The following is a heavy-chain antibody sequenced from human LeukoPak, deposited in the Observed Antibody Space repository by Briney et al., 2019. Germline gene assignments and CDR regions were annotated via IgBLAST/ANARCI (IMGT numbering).Heavy chain of an antibody. Sequence: GSLRLSCAASGFTFSSYAMSWVRQAPGKGLEWVSAISGSGGSTYYAEPVKGRFTISRDNSKNTLYLQMNSLRAEDTAVYYCAKVGYCSSTSCYERRHDAFDIWGQGTMVTVSS. CDR2: ISGSGGST. CDR1: GFTFSSYA. CDR3: AKVGYCSSTSCYERRHDAFDI. V-gene: IGHV3-23*01. D-gene: IGHD2-2*01. J-gene: IGHJ3*02.